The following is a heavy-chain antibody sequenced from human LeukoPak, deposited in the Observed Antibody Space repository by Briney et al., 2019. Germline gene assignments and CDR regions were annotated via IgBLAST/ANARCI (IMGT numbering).Heavy chain of an antibody. CDR1: GITFSNHA. CDR2: ISGSGGST. Sequence: GGSLRLSCAASGITFSNHAMSCVRQAPGKGLEWVSTISGSGGSTFYPDSVKGRFTISRDNSKNTLYLQMNSLRAVDTAVYYCAKDHASSGFYFHYWGQRTLVTVSS. CDR3: AKDHASSGFYFHY. V-gene: IGHV3-23*01. J-gene: IGHJ4*02. D-gene: IGHD3-22*01.